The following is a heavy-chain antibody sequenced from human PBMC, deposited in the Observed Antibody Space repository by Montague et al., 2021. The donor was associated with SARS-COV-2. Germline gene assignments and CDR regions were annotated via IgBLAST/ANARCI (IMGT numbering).Heavy chain of an antibody. J-gene: IGHJ6*02. Sequence: SETLSLTCTVSGGSISSCSYYWGWHPPAQGLGLVWIGSIYYSGSNYYNLTLQSPVTISVDTSKNQFSLKLSSVTAPDTAVYYCARVGRQQLVRLFGMDVWGQGTTVTVSS. CDR2: IYYSGSN. CDR1: GGSISSCSYY. D-gene: IGHD6-13*01. V-gene: IGHV4-39*07. CDR3: ARVGRQQLVRLFGMDV.